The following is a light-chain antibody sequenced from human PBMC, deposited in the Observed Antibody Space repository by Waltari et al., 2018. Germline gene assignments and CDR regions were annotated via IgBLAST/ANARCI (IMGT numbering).Light chain of an antibody. Sequence: EIVLTQSPSTLSVSPGERAILSCRASQTISYNLAWYQQRPGQPPPLLIYDASARAAAIPVRFSGSGSGTEFTLTISGLQSEDFAVYYCQHYHQWPPYTFGQGTKVE. V-gene: IGKV3-15*01. J-gene: IGKJ2*01. CDR3: QHYHQWPPYT. CDR1: QTISYN. CDR2: DAS.